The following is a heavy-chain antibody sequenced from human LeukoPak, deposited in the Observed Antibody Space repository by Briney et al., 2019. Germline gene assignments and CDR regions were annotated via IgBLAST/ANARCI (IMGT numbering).Heavy chain of an antibody. CDR3: ARGVYSSSQYYFDY. CDR2: IYTSRST. D-gene: IGHD6-6*01. J-gene: IGHJ4*02. CDR1: GGSISSYY. Sequence: SETLSLTCTVSGGSISSYYWSWIRQPAGKGLEWIGRIYTSRSTNYNPSLKSRVTMSVDTSKNQFSLKLSSVTAADTAVYYCARGVYSSSQYYFDYWGQGTLVTVSS. V-gene: IGHV4-4*07.